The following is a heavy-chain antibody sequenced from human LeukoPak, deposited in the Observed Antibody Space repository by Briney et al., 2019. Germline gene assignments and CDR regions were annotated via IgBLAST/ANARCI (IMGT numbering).Heavy chain of an antibody. J-gene: IGHJ3*02. CDR1: GGSISRYY. V-gene: IGHV4-59*08. CDR2: IYYSGST. Sequence: PSETLSLTCTVSGGSISRYYWSWIRQPPGKGLEWIGYIYYSGSTNYNPSLKSRVTISVDPSKNQFSLKLSSVTATDTAVYYCAGRTDYYDSSGYGWTHAFDIWGQGTMVTVSS. CDR3: AGRTDYYDSSGYGWTHAFDI. D-gene: IGHD3-22*01.